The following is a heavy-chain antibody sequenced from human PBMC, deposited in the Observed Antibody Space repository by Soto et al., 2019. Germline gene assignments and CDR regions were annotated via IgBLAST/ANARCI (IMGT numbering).Heavy chain of an antibody. J-gene: IGHJ4*02. Sequence: PGGSLRLSCAASGFTFSSYEMNWVRQAPGKGLEWVSYISSSGSTIYYADSVKGRFTISRDNAKNSLYLQMNSLRAEDTAVYYCASCNKEGAPDYWGQGTLVTVSS. CDR1: GFTFSSYE. CDR2: ISSSGSTI. CDR3: ASCNKEGAPDY. V-gene: IGHV3-48*03. D-gene: IGHD1-26*01.